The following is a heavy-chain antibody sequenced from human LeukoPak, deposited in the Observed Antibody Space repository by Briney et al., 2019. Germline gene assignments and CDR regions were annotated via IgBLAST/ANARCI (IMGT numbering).Heavy chain of an antibody. CDR1: GGTFSSYA. CDR3: ASTPDYYDSSGYYPYYFDY. Sequence: ASVKVSCKASGGTFSSYAISWVRQAPGQGLEWMGRIIPILGIANYAQKFQGRVTITADKSTSTAYMELSSLRSEDTAVYYCASTPDYYDSSGYYPYYFDYWGQGTLVTVSS. CDR2: IIPILGIA. J-gene: IGHJ4*02. D-gene: IGHD3-22*01. V-gene: IGHV1-69*04.